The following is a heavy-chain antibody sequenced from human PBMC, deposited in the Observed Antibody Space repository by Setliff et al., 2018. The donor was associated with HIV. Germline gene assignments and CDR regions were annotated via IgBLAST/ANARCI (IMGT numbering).Heavy chain of an antibody. J-gene: IGHJ5*02. Sequence: SETLSLTCAVYGGSFSGYFWNWIRQPPGKGLEWIGAINHYGGTNYNPSLKSRVTMSVDTSKNQFSLRLGSVTAADTAVYYCAREYYYGSGSSFDPWGQGTLVTVSS. CDR3: AREYYYGSGSSFDP. CDR2: INHYGGT. CDR1: GGSFSGYF. D-gene: IGHD3-10*01. V-gene: IGHV4-34*01.